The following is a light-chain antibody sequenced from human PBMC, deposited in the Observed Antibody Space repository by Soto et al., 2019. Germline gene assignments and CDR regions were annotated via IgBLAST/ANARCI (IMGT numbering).Light chain of an antibody. V-gene: IGKV3-20*01. CDR2: GAS. CDR3: QQYSSSPPLT. Sequence: EIVLTQSPGTLSLSPGERATLSCRSSQSVSSTDCAWYRQKPGQAPRLLIYGASSRATGILDRFSGSGYGTDFPLTISSLETADFAVYYCQQYSSSPPLTFGGGTKMEIK. CDR1: QSVSSTD. J-gene: IGKJ4*01.